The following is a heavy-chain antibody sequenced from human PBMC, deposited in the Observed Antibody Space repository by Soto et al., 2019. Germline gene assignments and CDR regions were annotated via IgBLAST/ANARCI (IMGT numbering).Heavy chain of an antibody. CDR1: EFTLSSHV. Sequence: EVQLLESGGDLVQPGGSLRLSCAASEFTLSSHVITWVRQAPGKGLEWVSSLSNSDGAAYYADSVKGRFTISRDMSKNTVYLHMRSLRVDDTAVYYCAKASLCWPYGMDFWGQGTTVTV. D-gene: IGHD3-10*02. CDR2: LSNSDGAA. V-gene: IGHV3-23*01. CDR3: AKASLCWPYGMDF. J-gene: IGHJ6*02.